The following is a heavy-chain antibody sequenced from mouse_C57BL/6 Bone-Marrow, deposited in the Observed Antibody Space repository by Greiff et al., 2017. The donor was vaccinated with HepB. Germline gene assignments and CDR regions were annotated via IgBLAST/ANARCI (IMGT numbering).Heavy chain of an antibody. CDR3: ARRIYYGYDGGAYYAMDY. V-gene: IGHV1-76*01. D-gene: IGHD2-2*01. Sequence: QVQLKESGAELVRPGASVKLSCKASGYTFTDYYINWVKQRPGQGLEWIARIYPGSGNTYYNEKFKGKATLTAEKSSSTAYMQLSSLTSEDSAVYFCARRIYYGYDGGAYYAMDYWGQGTSVTVSS. CDR1: GYTFTDYY. J-gene: IGHJ4*01. CDR2: IYPGSGNT.